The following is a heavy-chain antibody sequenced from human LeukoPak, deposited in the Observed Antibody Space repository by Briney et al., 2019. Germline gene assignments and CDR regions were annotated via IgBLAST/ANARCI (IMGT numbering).Heavy chain of an antibody. J-gene: IGHJ4*02. CDR1: GGSISNYY. Sequence: PSETLSLTCTVSGGSISNYYWSWVRQPPGKGLEWVGFIYYSGSSNYNPSLKSRVTISVDTSKNQLSLKLSSVTAADTAVYYCARYWRGDYGDYFDYWGQGTLVTVSS. V-gene: IGHV4-59*12. D-gene: IGHD4-17*01. CDR2: IYYSGSS. CDR3: ARYWRGDYGDYFDY.